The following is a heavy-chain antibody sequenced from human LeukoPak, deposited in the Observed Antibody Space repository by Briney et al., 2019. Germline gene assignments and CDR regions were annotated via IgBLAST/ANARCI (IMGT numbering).Heavy chain of an antibody. D-gene: IGHD2-2*01. CDR2: IYYSGNT. V-gene: IGHV4-39*01. Sequence: WVRQPPGKGLEWIGSIYYSGNTYYNPSLKSRVAISVDTSKNQFSLKLSSVTAADTAVYYCARRCSSTSCYERAFDIWGQGTMVTVSS. J-gene: IGHJ3*02. CDR3: ARRCSSTSCYERAFDI.